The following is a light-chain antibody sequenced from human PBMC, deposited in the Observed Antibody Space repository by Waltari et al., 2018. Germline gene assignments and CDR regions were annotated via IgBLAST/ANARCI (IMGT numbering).Light chain of an antibody. CDR2: GTS. Sequence: EIGLTQSPATRYLFPGEKATLSCRASQSLRSNFLAWYQHKAGQAPRLLIYGTSTRATGIPDRFSGSGSGTDFTLAIRRLEPEDFAVYYCQQYDSSPRTFGLGTKVEVK. CDR3: QQYDSSPRT. J-gene: IGKJ1*01. CDR1: QSLRSNF. V-gene: IGKV3-20*01.